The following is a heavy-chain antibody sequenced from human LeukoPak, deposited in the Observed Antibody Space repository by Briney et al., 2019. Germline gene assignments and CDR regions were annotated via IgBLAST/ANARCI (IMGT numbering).Heavy chain of an antibody. D-gene: IGHD6-13*01. CDR2: ISYDGSNK. J-gene: IGHJ4*02. V-gene: IGHV3-30*03. CDR1: GFTFSSYG. Sequence: GGSLRLSCAASGFTFSSYGMHWVRQAPGKGLEWVAVISYDGSNKYYADSVKGRFTISRDNSKNTLYLQMNSLRAEDTAVYYCARDMMRGGQLVSYWGQGTLVTVSS. CDR3: ARDMMRGGQLVSY.